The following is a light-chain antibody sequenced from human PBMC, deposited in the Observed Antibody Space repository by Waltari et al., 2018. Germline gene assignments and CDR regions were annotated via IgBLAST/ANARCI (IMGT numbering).Light chain of an antibody. CDR3: QQYNSYSRT. CDR2: DAS. J-gene: IGKJ1*01. Sequence: DIQMTQSPSTLSASVGHRVPITCRASQSISSWLAWYQQKPGKAPKLLIYDASSLESGVPSRFSGSGSGTEFTLTISSLQPDDFATYYCQQYNSYSRTFGQGTKVEIK. V-gene: IGKV1-5*01. CDR1: QSISSW.